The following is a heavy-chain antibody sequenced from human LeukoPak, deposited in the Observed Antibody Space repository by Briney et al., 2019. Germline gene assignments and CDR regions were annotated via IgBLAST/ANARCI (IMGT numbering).Heavy chain of an antibody. J-gene: IGHJ4*02. CDR3: TRVPFEYYYDSSGYFDY. Sequence: GGSLRLSCTASGFTFGDYAMSWVRQAPGKGLEWIGFIRTKAYGGTTEYAASVKGRFTISRDDSQSIAYLQMNSLKTEDTAVYYCTRVPFEYYYDSSGYFDYWGQGTLVTVSS. CDR1: GFTFGDYA. D-gene: IGHD3-22*01. CDR2: IRTKAYGGTT. V-gene: IGHV3-49*04.